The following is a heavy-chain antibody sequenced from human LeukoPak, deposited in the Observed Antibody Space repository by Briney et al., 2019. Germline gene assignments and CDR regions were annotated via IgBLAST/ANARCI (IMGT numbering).Heavy chain of an antibody. CDR2: IKQDGSEK. CDR1: GFTFSSYW. Sequence: GGSLRLSCAASGFTFSSYWVSWVRQAPGKGLDWVANIKQDGSEKYYVDSVRGRFTISRDNAKNSLYLQMNSLRVEDTAMYYCARDLPAGSGHSSGGSCGGGQGTLVTVSS. V-gene: IGHV3-7*01. CDR3: ARDLPAGSGHSSGGSCG. D-gene: IGHD2-15*01. J-gene: IGHJ4*02.